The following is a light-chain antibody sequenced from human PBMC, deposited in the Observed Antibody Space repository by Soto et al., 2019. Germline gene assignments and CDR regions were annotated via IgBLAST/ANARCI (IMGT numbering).Light chain of an antibody. CDR1: QTITNY. J-gene: IGKJ1*01. V-gene: IGKV1-39*01. CDR3: QQSYSSPWT. CDR2: AAS. Sequence: DIQMTQSPSSLSASVGDRVTITCRASQTITNYLNWYQQKPGKAPKLLIYAASTLLSGVPSRFNGGRSGTDFTHKIDSLQPEDFATYFCQQSYSSPWTFGQGTKVEI.